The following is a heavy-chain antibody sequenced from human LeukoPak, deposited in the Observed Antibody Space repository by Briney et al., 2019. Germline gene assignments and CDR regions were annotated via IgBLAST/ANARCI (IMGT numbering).Heavy chain of an antibody. CDR1: GGSFSGYY. V-gene: IGHV4-34*01. J-gene: IGHJ3*02. D-gene: IGHD1-1*01. Sequence: SETLSLTCAVYGGSFSGYYWSWIRQPPGKGLEWIGEIKDGGFSNYNPSLKSRVTMSSDTSKNQFSLQLPSVTAADTAVYYCAREQLSDAFDIWGQGTMVTVSS. CDR3: AREQLSDAFDI. CDR2: IKDGGFS.